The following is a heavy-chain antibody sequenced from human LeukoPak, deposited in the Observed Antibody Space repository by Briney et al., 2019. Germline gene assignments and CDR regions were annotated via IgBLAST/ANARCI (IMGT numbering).Heavy chain of an antibody. Sequence: SVKVSCKASGGTFSSYAISWVRQAPGQGPEWMGGIIPIFGTANYAQKFQGRVTITADESTSTAYMELSSLRSEDTAVYYCARGGSLAVAPHQYYFDYWGQGTLVTVSS. CDR3: ARGGSLAVAPHQYYFDY. CDR1: GGTFSSYA. V-gene: IGHV1-69*13. CDR2: IIPIFGTA. D-gene: IGHD6-19*01. J-gene: IGHJ4*02.